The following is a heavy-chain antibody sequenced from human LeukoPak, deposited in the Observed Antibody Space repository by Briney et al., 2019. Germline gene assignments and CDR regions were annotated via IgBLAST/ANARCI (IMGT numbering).Heavy chain of an antibody. CDR2: IYYSGST. J-gene: IGHJ3*02. CDR3: ARVGLSSSWDDAFDI. D-gene: IGHD6-13*01. V-gene: IGHV4-59*01. Sequence: SETLSLTCTVSGGSISSYYWSWIRQPPGKGLEWIGYIYYSGSTNYNPSLKSRATISVDTSKNQFSLKLSSVTAADTAVYYCARVGLSSSWDDAFDIWGQGTMVTVSS. CDR1: GGSISSYY.